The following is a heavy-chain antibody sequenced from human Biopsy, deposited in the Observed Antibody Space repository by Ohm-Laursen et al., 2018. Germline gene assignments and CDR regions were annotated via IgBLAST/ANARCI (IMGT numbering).Heavy chain of an antibody. Sequence: SACASREVYGVTFSRYVISWVRQVSGQGLEWIGWVDSVSKNTVSVKDFRGRVTLTGDTSSSTSYMEWRSLTSQDTAIYYCARAVRNHMLSTVWGQGTAVTVSS. CDR2: VDSVSKNT. J-gene: IGHJ6*02. CDR3: ARAVRNHMLSTV. V-gene: IGHV1-8*01. D-gene: IGHD1-14*01. CDR1: GVTFSRYV.